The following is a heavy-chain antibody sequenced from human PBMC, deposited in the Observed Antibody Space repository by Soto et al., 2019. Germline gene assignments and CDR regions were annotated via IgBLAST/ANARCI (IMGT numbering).Heavy chain of an antibody. CDR2: ISGSGGST. Sequence: EVQLLESGGGLVQPGGSLRLSCAASGFTFSTYAMNWVRQAPGKGLEWVSAISGSGGSTYYADSVTGRFTISRDNSKNTLYLQMNSLRAEDTAVYYCAKGATSSWYGGHFDCWGQGTLVTVSS. CDR1: GFTFSTYA. D-gene: IGHD6-13*01. V-gene: IGHV3-23*01. J-gene: IGHJ4*02. CDR3: AKGATSSWYGGHFDC.